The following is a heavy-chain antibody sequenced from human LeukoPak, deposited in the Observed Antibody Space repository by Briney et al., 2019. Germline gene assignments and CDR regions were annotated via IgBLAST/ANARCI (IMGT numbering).Heavy chain of an antibody. CDR1: GFTFSSYS. Sequence: GGSLRLSCAASGFTFSSYSMNWVRQAPGKGLEWVSAISGSGGSTYYADSVKGRFTISRDNSKNTLYLQMNSLRAEDTAVYYCAGLARGYSYGTDYWGQGTLVTVSS. CDR2: ISGSGGST. D-gene: IGHD5-18*01. V-gene: IGHV3-23*01. J-gene: IGHJ4*02. CDR3: AGLARGYSYGTDY.